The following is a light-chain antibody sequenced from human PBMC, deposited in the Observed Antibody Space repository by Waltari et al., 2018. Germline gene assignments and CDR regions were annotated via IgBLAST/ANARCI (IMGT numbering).Light chain of an antibody. Sequence: DIQMTQSPSFLSASVGDRGTLPCRANQGIGNSLAWYQQKPGKAPNLLLYATSRLQSGVPSRFSGSGSGTDYTLTISSLQPEDCATYYCQQYSSTPWTFGQGAKVEIK. CDR2: ATS. CDR3: QQYSSTPWT. CDR1: QGIGNS. J-gene: IGKJ1*01. V-gene: IGKV1-NL1*01.